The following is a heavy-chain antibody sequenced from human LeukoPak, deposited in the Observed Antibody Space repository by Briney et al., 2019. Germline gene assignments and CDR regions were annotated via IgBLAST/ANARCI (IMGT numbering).Heavy chain of an antibody. V-gene: IGHV3-23*01. J-gene: IGHJ4*02. Sequence: PGGTLRLSCAASGFTFSSYGMSWVRQAPGKGLEWVSAISGSGGSTYYADSVKGRFTISRDNSKNTLYLQMNSLRAEDTAVYYCAKETRSGSYYTPYFFDYWGQGTLVTVSS. CDR2: ISGSGGST. D-gene: IGHD3-10*01. CDR1: GFTFSSYG. CDR3: AKETRSGSYYTPYFFDY.